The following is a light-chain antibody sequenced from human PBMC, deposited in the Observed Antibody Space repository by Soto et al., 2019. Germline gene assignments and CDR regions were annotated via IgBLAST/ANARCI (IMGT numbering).Light chain of an antibody. CDR3: QQYNNWWT. CDR2: GAS. V-gene: IGKV3-15*01. J-gene: IGKJ1*01. CDR1: QSVSSS. Sequence: EIVMTQSPATLSVSPGERATLSCRASQSVSSSLAWYQQKPGQAPRLLIYGASTRATDIPDRFSGSGSETEFTLTISSQQSEDFAVYYCQQYNNWWTFGQGTKVEIK.